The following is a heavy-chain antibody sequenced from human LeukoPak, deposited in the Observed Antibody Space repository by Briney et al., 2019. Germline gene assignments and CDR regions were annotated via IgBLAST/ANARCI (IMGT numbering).Heavy chain of an antibody. J-gene: IGHJ4*02. CDR2: MNPNSGNT. Sequence: ASVKVSCKASGYTFTSYDINWVRQATGQGLEWMGWMNPNSGNTGYAQKFQGRVTMTRNTYISTAYMELSSLRSEDTAVYYCARGGFGLLWFGESYFDYWGQGTLVTVSS. D-gene: IGHD3-10*01. CDR1: GYTFTSYD. V-gene: IGHV1-8*01. CDR3: ARGGFGLLWFGESYFDY.